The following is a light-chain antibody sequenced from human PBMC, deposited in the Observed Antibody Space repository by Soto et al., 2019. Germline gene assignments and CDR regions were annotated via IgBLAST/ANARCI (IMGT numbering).Light chain of an antibody. Sequence: DIVMTQSPDSLAVSLGERATINCKSSQSVLYSSNNKNYLAWYQQKPGQPPKLLIYWASTRESGVPDRFSACGSGTDFTLTISSLQAEDVAVYYCQQYYSTSLTFGGGTKVEIK. V-gene: IGKV4-1*01. CDR1: QSVLYSSNNKNY. CDR2: WAS. J-gene: IGKJ4*01. CDR3: QQYYSTSLT.